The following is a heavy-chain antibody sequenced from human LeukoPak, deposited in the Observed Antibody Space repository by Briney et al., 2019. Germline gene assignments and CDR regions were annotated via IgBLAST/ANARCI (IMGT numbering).Heavy chain of an antibody. CDR2: IYNSGVT. V-gene: IGHV4-4*09. J-gene: IGHJ4*02. Sequence: SETLSLTCTVFGGSISSYYWSWIRKPPGKGLEWIGYIYNSGVTNKNPSLKSRVTISGDTSKNQFSLKLSSVTAADTAVYYCARHGDVRYFDWLKDGFDYWGQGTLVTVSS. D-gene: IGHD3-9*01. CDR1: GGSISSYY. CDR3: ARHGDVRYFDWLKDGFDY.